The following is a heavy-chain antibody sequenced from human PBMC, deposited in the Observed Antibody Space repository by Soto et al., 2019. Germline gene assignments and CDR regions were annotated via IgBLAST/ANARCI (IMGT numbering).Heavy chain of an antibody. CDR3: ARGPYPGYSSGCYWFDP. CDR1: GYTFTSYA. J-gene: IGHJ5*02. CDR2: INAGNGNT. V-gene: IGHV1-3*01. Sequence: GASVKVSCKASGYTFTSYAMHWVRQAPGQRLEWMGWINAGNGNTKYSQKFQGRVTITRDTSASTAYMELSSLRSEDTAVYYCARGPYPGYSSGCYWFDPWGQGTLVT. D-gene: IGHD6-19*01.